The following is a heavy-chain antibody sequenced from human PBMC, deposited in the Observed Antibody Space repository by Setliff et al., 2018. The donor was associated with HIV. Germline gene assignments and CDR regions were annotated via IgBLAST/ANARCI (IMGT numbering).Heavy chain of an antibody. Sequence: PGGSLRLSCAASGFTFSSYGMHWVRQAPGKGLEWVAVIWYDGSNKYYADSVKGRFTISRDNSKNTLYLQMNSLRAEDTAVYYCAKNRNLVVVISTFDCWGQGTLVTVSS. D-gene: IGHD3-22*01. J-gene: IGHJ4*02. CDR2: IWYDGSNK. CDR1: GFTFSSYG. V-gene: IGHV3-33*06. CDR3: AKNRNLVVVISTFDC.